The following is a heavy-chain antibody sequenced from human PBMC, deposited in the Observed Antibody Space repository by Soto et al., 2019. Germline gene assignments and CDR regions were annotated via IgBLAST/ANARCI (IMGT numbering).Heavy chain of an antibody. D-gene: IGHD3-3*01. V-gene: IGHV4-4*07. Sequence: SETLSLTCTVSGGSISSYYWSWIRQPAGKGLEWIGRIYTSGSTNYNPSLKSRVTMSVDTSKNQFSLKLSSVTAADTAVYYCASDFPETTYDFWSGYYSDDAFDIWGQGTMVTVSS. CDR2: IYTSGST. CDR1: GGSISSYY. CDR3: ASDFPETTYDFWSGYYSDDAFDI. J-gene: IGHJ3*02.